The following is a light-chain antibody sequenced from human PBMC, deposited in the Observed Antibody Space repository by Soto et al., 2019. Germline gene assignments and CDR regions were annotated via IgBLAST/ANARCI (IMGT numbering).Light chain of an antibody. V-gene: IGLV8-61*01. Sequence: QAVVTQDPSFSVSPGGTVTLPCGLTSGSVSTRNYPSWYQQIPGQAPRTLIYNTNSRSSGVPARFSGSLLGNKAALTITGAQAEDVSDYYCVLSVGSGIHWVFGGGTQLTVL. J-gene: IGLJ3*02. CDR2: NTN. CDR3: VLSVGSGIHWV. CDR1: SGSVSTRNY.